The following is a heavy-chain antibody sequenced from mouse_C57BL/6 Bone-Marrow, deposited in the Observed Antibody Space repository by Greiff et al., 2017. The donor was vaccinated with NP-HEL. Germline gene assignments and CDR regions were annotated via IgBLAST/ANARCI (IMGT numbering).Heavy chain of an antibody. D-gene: IGHD1-1*01. CDR3: ARKARLLRSSRRDWFAY. Sequence: EVMLVESGGGLVKPGGSLKLSCAASGFTFSSYAMSWVRQTPEKRLEWVATISDGGSYTYYPDNVKGRFTISRDNAKNNLYLQMSHLKSEDTAMYYCARKARLLRSSRRDWFAYWGQGTLVTVSA. V-gene: IGHV5-4*03. J-gene: IGHJ3*01. CDR2: ISDGGSYT. CDR1: GFTFSSYA.